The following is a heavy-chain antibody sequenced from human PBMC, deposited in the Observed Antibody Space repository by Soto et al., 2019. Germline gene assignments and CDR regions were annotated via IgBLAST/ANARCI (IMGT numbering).Heavy chain of an antibody. V-gene: IGHV4-39*01. CDR2: VYYSGSA. CDR1: GGSISSNGYY. Sequence: QLQLQESGPGLVKPSETLSLTCTVSGGSISSNGYYWGWIRQPPGKGLEWIGSVYYSGSANYNPPLRSGLTMSVDTSKHQFSLKLISVTAADTAVYYCARRPKRGSYSWCFDYWGQGTLVTVSS. D-gene: IGHD1-26*01. CDR3: ARRPKRGSYSWCFDY. J-gene: IGHJ4*02.